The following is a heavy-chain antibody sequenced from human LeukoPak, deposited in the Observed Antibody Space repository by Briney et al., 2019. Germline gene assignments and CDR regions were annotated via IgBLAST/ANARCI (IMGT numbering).Heavy chain of an antibody. D-gene: IGHD3-16*01. CDR2: INVNSGVT. J-gene: IGHJ4*02. CDR1: GYTFTAYY. V-gene: IGHV1-2*02. CDR3: ARGRRGDLGDY. Sequence: ASMKVSCKASGYTFTAYYMHWVRQAPGQGLEWMGWINVNSGVTNYARKFQGRVTLTRDTSISTAYLALSSLGFDDTAVYYCARGRRGDLGDYWGQGTLVTVSS.